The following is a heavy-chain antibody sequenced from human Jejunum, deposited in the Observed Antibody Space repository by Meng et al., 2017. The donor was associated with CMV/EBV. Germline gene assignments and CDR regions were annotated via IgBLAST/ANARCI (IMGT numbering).Heavy chain of an antibody. V-gene: IGHV3-74*01. D-gene: IGHD4-17*01. Sequence: WAASGFTFSNYWMNWVRQAQGKGLVWVSRIDTNGRTINYADSVKGRFTISRDNAKNTLYLQMNSLRAEDTAVYYCARAGDYRFDYWGQGTLVTVSS. J-gene: IGHJ4*02. CDR3: ARAGDYRFDY. CDR1: GFTFSNYW. CDR2: IDTNGRTI.